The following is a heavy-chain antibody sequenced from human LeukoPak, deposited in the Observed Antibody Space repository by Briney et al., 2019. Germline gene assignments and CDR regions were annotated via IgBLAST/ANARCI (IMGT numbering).Heavy chain of an antibody. Sequence: ASVKVSCKASGYTFTSYYMHWVRQAPGQGLEWRGIINPSGGSTSYAQKFQGRVTMTRDTSISTAYMELSRLRSDDTAVYYCARDLVVVAATRSGYYYYMDVWGKGTTVTISS. D-gene: IGHD2-15*01. J-gene: IGHJ6*03. CDR2: INPSGGST. CDR1: GYTFTSYY. V-gene: IGHV1-46*01. CDR3: ARDLVVVAATRSGYYYYMDV.